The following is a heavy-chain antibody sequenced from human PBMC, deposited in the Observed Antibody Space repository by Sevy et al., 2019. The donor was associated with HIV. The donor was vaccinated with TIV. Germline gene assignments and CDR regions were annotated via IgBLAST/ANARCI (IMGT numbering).Heavy chain of an antibody. J-gene: IGHJ4*02. CDR1: GFTFSSYG. Sequence: GGSLRLSCAASGFTFSSYGMHWVRQAPGKGLEWVAFIWYDGSDKYYADSVKGRFAISRDNSKNTLYLQMNTLRIEDTAVYYWASDILTGSDYWGQGTLVTVSS. CDR2: IWYDGSDK. V-gene: IGHV3-30*02. CDR3: ASDILTGSDY. D-gene: IGHD3-9*01.